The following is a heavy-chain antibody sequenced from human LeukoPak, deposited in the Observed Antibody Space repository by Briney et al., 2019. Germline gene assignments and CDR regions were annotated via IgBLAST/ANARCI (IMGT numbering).Heavy chain of an antibody. V-gene: IGHV3-74*01. CDR3: ARSQQPPSGVDY. Sequence: GGYLRLSCAASGFTFRSFWMHWVRQAPGKGLVWVSRIDSDGSRTAHADSVKGRFTISRDNAKNTLYLQMNGLRAEDTAVYYCARSQQPPSGVDYWGQGTLVTASS. CDR1: GFTFRSFW. J-gene: IGHJ4*02. D-gene: IGHD1-26*01. CDR2: IDSDGSRT.